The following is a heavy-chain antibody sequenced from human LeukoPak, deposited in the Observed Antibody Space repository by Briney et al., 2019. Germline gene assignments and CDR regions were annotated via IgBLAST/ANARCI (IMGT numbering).Heavy chain of an antibody. D-gene: IGHD5-18*01. J-gene: IGHJ4*02. CDR2: IYYSGST. CDR3: ARQGKVGGYSYGIDY. Sequence: SETLSLTGTVSGGSISSSSYYWGWIRQPPGKGLEWIGSIYYSGSTYYNPSLKSRVTISVDTSKNQFSLKLSSVTAADTAVYYCARQGKVGGYSYGIDYWGQGTLVTVSS. V-gene: IGHV4-39*01. CDR1: GGSISSSSYY.